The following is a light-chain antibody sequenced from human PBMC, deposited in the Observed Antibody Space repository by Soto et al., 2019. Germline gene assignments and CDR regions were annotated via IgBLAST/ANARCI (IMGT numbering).Light chain of an antibody. J-gene: IGKJ1*01. CDR1: QSVSSSY. V-gene: IGKV3D-15*01. Sequence: IVITQSPATLSLSLGERATLSCRASQSVSSSYLAWYQQKPGQAPGLLIYDTSTRASGVPDRFIVSGSGTEFTLTISSLQSEDFAVYYCLHYNNGPRFGQGTKVDI. CDR3: LHYNNGPR. CDR2: DTS.